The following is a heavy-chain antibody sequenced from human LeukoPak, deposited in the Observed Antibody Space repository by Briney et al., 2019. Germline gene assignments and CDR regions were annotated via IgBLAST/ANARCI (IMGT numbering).Heavy chain of an antibody. Sequence: GGSLRLSCAACGFTFSIYTMCCGPQAPGRGGGCVSNIFVRGGNTFYEGSVRRRFTVSRDNSRDNSKNTMYLKMNNLQAEDTAVYYCAKGLSSGWHLKGSDYWGQGTLVTVSS. CDR1: GFTFSIYT. J-gene: IGHJ4*02. V-gene: IGHV3-23*01. D-gene: IGHD6-19*01. CDR3: AKGLSSGWHLKGSDY. CDR2: IFVRGGNT.